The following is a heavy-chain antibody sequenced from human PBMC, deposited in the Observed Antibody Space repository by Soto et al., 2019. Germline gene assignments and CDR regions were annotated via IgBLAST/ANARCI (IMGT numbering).Heavy chain of an antibody. CDR2: INPNSGGT. Sequence: ASVKVSGKASGGTFSSYAISWVRQAPGQGLEWMGWINPNSGGTNYAQKFQGRVTMTRDTSISTAYMELSRLRSDDTAVYYCARDHYYGDYTPLGYWGQGTLVTVSS. CDR1: GGTFSSYA. J-gene: IGHJ4*02. CDR3: ARDHYYGDYTPLGY. D-gene: IGHD4-17*01. V-gene: IGHV1-2*02.